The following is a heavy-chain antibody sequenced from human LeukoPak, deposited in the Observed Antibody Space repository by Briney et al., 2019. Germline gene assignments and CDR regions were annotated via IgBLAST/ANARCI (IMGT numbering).Heavy chain of an antibody. Sequence: GGSLRLSCAASGFTFSHYAMHWVRQAPGKGLDWVAVISYDGTNKYYADSVKGRFTISRDNSRNTLSLQMNSLRAEDTAVYYCAKGGYYASSGSYAFDIWGQGTVVTVSS. V-gene: IGHV3-30*18. J-gene: IGHJ3*02. CDR1: GFTFSHYA. CDR2: ISYDGTNK. D-gene: IGHD3-22*01. CDR3: AKGGYYASSGSYAFDI.